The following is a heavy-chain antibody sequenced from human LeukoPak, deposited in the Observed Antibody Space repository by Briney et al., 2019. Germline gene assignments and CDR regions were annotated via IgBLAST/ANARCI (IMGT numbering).Heavy chain of an antibody. Sequence: GGSLRLSCAASGFTFSRYWIHWVRQAPGKGLEWVSVIYSGGDTYYADSVKGRFTISRDNSKNMIYLEMTSLKAEDTAVYYCAKERNLEIAVAGTIFDYWGQGTLVTVSS. CDR2: IYSGGDT. CDR3: AKERNLEIAVAGTIFDY. J-gene: IGHJ4*02. V-gene: IGHV3-66*01. D-gene: IGHD6-19*01. CDR1: GFTFSRYW.